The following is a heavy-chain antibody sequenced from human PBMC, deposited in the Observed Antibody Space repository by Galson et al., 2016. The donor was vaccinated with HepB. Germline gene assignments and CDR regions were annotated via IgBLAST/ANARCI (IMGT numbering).Heavy chain of an antibody. J-gene: IGHJ6*02. CDR3: ARGVICSGARCTYTGLDV. D-gene: IGHD2-15*01. CDR2: MNPTSGDT. V-gene: IGHV1-8*01. CDR1: GYTFTSYH. Sequence: SVKVSCKASGYTFTSYHINWVRQATGQGLEWLGWMNPTSGDTLYAQKFQGRVTMTRNPSISTAYMELSSLTSEDTAMFYLARGVICSGARCTYTGLDVWGQGTTVTVSS.